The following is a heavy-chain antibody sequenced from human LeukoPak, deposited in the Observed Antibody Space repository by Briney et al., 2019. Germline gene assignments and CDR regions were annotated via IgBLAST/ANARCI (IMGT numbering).Heavy chain of an antibody. CDR1: GFTFSSYA. CDR2: ISSNGGGT. CDR3: ARDASPGRTVTTSQYFYYYYMDV. Sequence: GGSLRLSCAASGFTFSSYAMYWVRQAPGKGLEYVSAISSNGGGTYYGSSVKGRFTISRDNSKNTLYLQMGSLRAEDMAVYYCARDASPGRTVTTSQYFYYYYMDVWGKGTTVTVSS. J-gene: IGHJ6*03. D-gene: IGHD4-17*01. V-gene: IGHV3-64*01.